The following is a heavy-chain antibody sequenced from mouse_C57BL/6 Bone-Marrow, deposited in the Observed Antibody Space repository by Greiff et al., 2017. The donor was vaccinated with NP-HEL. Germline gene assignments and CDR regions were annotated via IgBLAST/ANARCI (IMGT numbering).Heavy chain of an antibody. CDR2: IHPNSGST. Sequence: QVQLQQPGAELVKPGASVKLSCKASGYTFTSYWMHWVKQRPGQGLEWIGMIHPNSGSTNYNEKFKSKATLTVDKSSSTAYIQLSSLTSEDSAVYYCARGRLTGTAYWGQGTLVTVSA. D-gene: IGHD4-1*01. CDR3: ARGRLTGTAY. J-gene: IGHJ3*01. CDR1: GYTFTSYW. V-gene: IGHV1-64*01.